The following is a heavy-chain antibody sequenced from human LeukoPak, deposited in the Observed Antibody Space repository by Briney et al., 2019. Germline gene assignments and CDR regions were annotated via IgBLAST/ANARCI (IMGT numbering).Heavy chain of an antibody. D-gene: IGHD3-16*01. CDR1: GFSLSTSGMC. Sequence: SGPALVKPTQTLTLTCTFSGFSLSTSGMCVSWIRQPPGKALEWLARIDWDDDKYYSTSLKTRPTTSKDTSKNQVVLTMTNMDPVDTATYYCARTTATMITHYYYYYMDVWGKGTTVTVSS. CDR2: IDWDDDK. CDR3: ARTTATMITHYYYYYMDV. J-gene: IGHJ6*03. V-gene: IGHV2-70*11.